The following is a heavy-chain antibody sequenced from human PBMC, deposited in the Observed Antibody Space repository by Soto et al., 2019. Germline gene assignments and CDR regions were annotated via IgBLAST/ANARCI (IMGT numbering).Heavy chain of an antibody. D-gene: IGHD2-15*01. CDR2: MNPNSGNT. V-gene: IGHV1-8*01. CDR3: AREVVRKGFDS. CDR1: GYTFTSYD. J-gene: IGHJ5*01. Sequence: QVQLVQSGAEVKKPGASVKVSCKASGYTFTSYDINWVRQATGQGLEWMGWMNPNSGNTDYAQKFQGGVTMTRNTSRSTAYMELSSLSCEDTAVYYCAREVVRKGFDSWGQGTLVTVSS.